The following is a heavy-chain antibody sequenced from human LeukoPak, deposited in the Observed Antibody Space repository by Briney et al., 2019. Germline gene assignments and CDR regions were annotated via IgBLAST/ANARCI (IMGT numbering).Heavy chain of an antibody. D-gene: IGHD3-16*01. V-gene: IGHV3-21*01. CDR1: GFTFSSYS. CDR3: ARDPFHSDAYPPYFDY. J-gene: IGHJ4*02. Sequence: GGSLRLSCAASGFTFSSYSMNWVRQAPGKGLEWVSYISSSSRNIHYGDSLKGRFTISRDNAKNSLFLQMNSLRAEDTAVYYCARDPFHSDAYPPYFDYWGQGILVTVSS. CDR2: ISSSSRNI.